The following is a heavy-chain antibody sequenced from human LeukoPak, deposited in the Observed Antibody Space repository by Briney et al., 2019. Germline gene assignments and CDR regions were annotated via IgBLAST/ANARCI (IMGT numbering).Heavy chain of an antibody. D-gene: IGHD5-12*01. CDR3: ARGRYSGYMYYFDY. Sequence: GGSLRLSCAASGFTFSRYWMTWVRQAPGKGLEWVANIKQDGSETYYADAVKGRFTISRDNAKNSLYLQMNSLRVDDTAVYFCARGRYSGYMYYFDYWGQGTLVTVSS. V-gene: IGHV3-7*03. CDR2: IKQDGSET. CDR1: GFTFSRYW. J-gene: IGHJ4*02.